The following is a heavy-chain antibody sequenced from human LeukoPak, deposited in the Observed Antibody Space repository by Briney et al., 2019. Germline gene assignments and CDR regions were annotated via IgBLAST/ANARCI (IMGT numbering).Heavy chain of an antibody. CDR2: INPNSGGT. V-gene: IGHV1-2*02. J-gene: IGHJ4*02. D-gene: IGHD5-18*01. CDR3: ARDRGYSITFDY. Sequence: ASVKVSCKASGYTFTGYYMHWVRQAPGQGLEWMGWINPNSGGTNYAQKFQGRVTITADKSTSTAYMELSSLRSEDTAVYYCARDRGYSITFDYWGQGTLVTVSS. CDR1: GYTFTGYY.